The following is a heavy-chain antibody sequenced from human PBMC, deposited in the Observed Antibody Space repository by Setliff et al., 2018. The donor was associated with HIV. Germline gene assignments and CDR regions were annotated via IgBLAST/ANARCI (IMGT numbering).Heavy chain of an antibody. CDR2: ISGSGGST. CDR3: AKARIAVAGTLWDY. Sequence: GGSLRLSCAASGFTFSSYAMSWVRQAPGKGLEWVSAISGSGGSTYYADSVKGRFTISRDNSKNTLYLQMNSLRAEDTAVYDCAKARIAVAGTLWDYWGQGTLVTVSS. D-gene: IGHD6-19*01. CDR1: GFTFSSYA. J-gene: IGHJ4*02. V-gene: IGHV3-23*01.